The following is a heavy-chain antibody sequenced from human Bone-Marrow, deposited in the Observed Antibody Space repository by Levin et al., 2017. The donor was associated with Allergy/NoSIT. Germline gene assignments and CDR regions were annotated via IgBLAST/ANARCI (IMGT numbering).Heavy chain of an antibody. Sequence: TGGSLRLSCAASGFTFSSYEMNWVRQAPGKGLEWVSYISSSGSTIYYADSVKGRFTISRDNAKNSLYLQMNSLRAEDTAVYYCASTPNCSSTSCYSAGSYYYYYGMDVWGQGTTVTVSS. V-gene: IGHV3-48*03. J-gene: IGHJ6*02. CDR3: ASTPNCSSTSCYSAGSYYYYYGMDV. CDR1: GFTFSSYE. D-gene: IGHD2-2*02. CDR2: ISSSGSTI.